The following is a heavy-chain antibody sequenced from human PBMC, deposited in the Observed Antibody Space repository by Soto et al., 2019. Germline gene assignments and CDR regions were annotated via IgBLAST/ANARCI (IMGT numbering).Heavy chain of an antibody. D-gene: IGHD3-3*01. CDR2: ISGSGGTT. J-gene: IGHJ6*04. V-gene: IGHV3-23*01. CDR3: AKDSWAIFGVPSGEYYAMDV. CDR1: GFTFSSYA. Sequence: GGSLRLSCAASGFTFSSYAMSWVRQAPGKGLEWVAAISGSGGTTYYSDSVKGRFTISRDNSKNTVYLQMNDLRVEDAAEYFCAKDSWAIFGVPSGEYYAMDVGGKGTRVTSPQ.